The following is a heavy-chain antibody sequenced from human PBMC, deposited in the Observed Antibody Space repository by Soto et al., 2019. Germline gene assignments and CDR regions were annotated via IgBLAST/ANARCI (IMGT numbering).Heavy chain of an antibody. CDR1: GFTFSNAW. V-gene: IGHV3-15*07. Sequence: GGSLRLSCAASGFTFSNAWMNWVRQAPGKGLEWVGRIKSKTDGGTTDYAAPVKGRFTISRDDSKNTLYLQMNSLKTEDTAVYYCTTEGYYYDSSGYYSVFDYWGQGTLVTVSS. CDR3: TTEGYYYDSSGYYSVFDY. D-gene: IGHD3-22*01. J-gene: IGHJ4*02. CDR2: IKSKTDGGTT.